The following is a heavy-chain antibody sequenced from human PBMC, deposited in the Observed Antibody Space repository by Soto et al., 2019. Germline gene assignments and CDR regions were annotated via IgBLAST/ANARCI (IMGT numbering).Heavy chain of an antibody. V-gene: IGHV3-7*03. J-gene: IGHJ6*02. D-gene: IGHD6-19*01. CDR2: IKQDGSEK. Sequence: GGSLRLSCAASGFTFSSYWMSWVRQAPGKGLEWVANIKQDGSEKYYVDSVKGRFTISRDNAKNSLYLQMNSLRAEDTAVYYCARDLGGSSGWYWGGGYYYGMDVWGQGTTVTVSS. CDR3: ARDLGGSSGWYWGGGYYYGMDV. CDR1: GFTFSSYW.